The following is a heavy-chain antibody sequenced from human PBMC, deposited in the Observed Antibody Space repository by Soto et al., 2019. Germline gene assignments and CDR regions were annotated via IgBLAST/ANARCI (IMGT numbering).Heavy chain of an antibody. J-gene: IGHJ6*02. CDR1: GFTFSSYA. CDR3: ARDGYYYGMDV. Sequence: QVQLVESGGGVVQPGRSLRLSCAASGFTFSSYAMHWVRQAPGKGLEWVAVISYDGSNKYYADSVKGRFIISRDNSKNTLYLQMNSLRAEDTAVYYCARDGYYYGMDVWGQGTTVTVSS. CDR2: ISYDGSNK. V-gene: IGHV3-30-3*01.